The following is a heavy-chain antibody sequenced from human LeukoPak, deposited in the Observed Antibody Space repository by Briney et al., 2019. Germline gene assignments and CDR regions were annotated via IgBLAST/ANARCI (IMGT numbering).Heavy chain of an antibody. CDR1: GFTFSSHA. CDR3: AKAIDSRGYWYERGADY. J-gene: IGHJ4*02. CDR2: ISGHGDTT. V-gene: IGHV3-23*01. Sequence: GGSPRLSCAASGFTFSSHAMIWVRQAPGKGLEWVSTISGHGDTTYDADSVKGRFTISRDNSKNTMFLQMSSLRAEDTAIYYCAKAIDSRGYWYERGADYWGQGTLVTVSS. D-gene: IGHD3-22*01.